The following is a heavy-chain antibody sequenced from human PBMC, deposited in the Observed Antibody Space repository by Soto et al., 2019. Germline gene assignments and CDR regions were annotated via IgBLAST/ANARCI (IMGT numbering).Heavy chain of an antibody. V-gene: IGHV3-9*01. J-gene: IGHJ6*02. D-gene: IGHD3-3*01. CDR1: GFTFDDYA. CDR3: AKDFRHPQSQDYDFWSGSGMDV. CDR2: ISWNSGSI. Sequence: GGSLRRSCSASGFTFDDYAMHWVRQAPGKGLEWVSGISWNSGSIGYADSVKGRFTISRDNAKNSLYLQMNSLRAEDTALYYCAKDFRHPQSQDYDFWSGSGMDVWGQGTTVTAP.